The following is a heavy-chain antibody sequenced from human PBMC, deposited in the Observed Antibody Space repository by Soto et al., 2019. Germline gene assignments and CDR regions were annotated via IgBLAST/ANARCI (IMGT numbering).Heavy chain of an antibody. J-gene: IGHJ5*02. CDR3: ARGSGDYDWFDP. V-gene: IGHV1-3*01. D-gene: IGHD4-17*01. CDR2: INAGNGNT. CDR1: GYTFTSYA. Sequence: ASVKVSCKASGYTFTSYAMHWVRQAPGQRLEWMGWINAGNGNTKYSRKFQGRVTITRDTSASTAYMELSSLRSEDTAVYYCARGSGDYDWFDPWGQGTLVTVSS.